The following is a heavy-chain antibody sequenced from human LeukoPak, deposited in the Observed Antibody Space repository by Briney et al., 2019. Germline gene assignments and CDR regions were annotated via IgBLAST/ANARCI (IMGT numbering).Heavy chain of an antibody. D-gene: IGHD1-26*01. CDR3: AKDPWPYSGSYFDY. CDR1: GFTFSSYA. J-gene: IGHJ4*02. V-gene: IGHV3-23*01. Sequence: GGSLRLSCAASGFTFSSYAMSWVRQAPGKGLEWVSAVSGSGGSTYYADSVKGRFTISRDNSKNTLYLQMNSLRAEDTAVYYCAKDPWPYSGSYFDYWGQGTLVTVSS. CDR2: VSGSGGST.